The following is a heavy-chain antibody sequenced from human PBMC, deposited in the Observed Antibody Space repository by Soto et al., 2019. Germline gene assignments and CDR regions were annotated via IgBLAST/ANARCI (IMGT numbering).Heavy chain of an antibody. V-gene: IGHV4-34*01. D-gene: IGHD5-18*01. CDR2: INHSRRT. J-gene: IGHJ6*02. Sequence: PSETLSLTCAVYGGSFSGYYWTWIRQPPGKGLEWIGEINHSRRTNYNPSLKSRVTISVDKSKNQFSLKLSSVTAADTAVYYCARDEYSYGTYYGMDVWGQGTTVTVSS. CDR3: ARDEYSYGTYYGMDV. CDR1: GGSFSGYY.